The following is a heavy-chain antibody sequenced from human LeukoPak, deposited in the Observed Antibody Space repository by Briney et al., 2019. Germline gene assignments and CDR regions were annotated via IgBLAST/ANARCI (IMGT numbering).Heavy chain of an antibody. V-gene: IGHV4-38-2*01. J-gene: IGHJ5*02. Sequence: SETLSLTCAVSGYSISSGYYWGWIRQPPGKGLEWIGSIYHSGSTYYNPSLKSRVTISVDTSKNQFSLRLSSVTAADTAVYYCARSDGGVTIFGVVIDDRWFDPWGQGTLVTVSS. CDR3: ARSDGGVTIFGVVIDDRWFDP. CDR2: IYHSGST. CDR1: GYSISSGYY. D-gene: IGHD3-3*01.